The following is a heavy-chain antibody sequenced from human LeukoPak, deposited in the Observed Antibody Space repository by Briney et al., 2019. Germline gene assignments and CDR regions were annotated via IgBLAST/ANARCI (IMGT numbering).Heavy chain of an antibody. CDR2: IFYTETT. V-gene: IGHV4-31*03. J-gene: IGHJ2*01. D-gene: IGHD3-22*01. CDR3: ARASDGSGSYLNWYFDL. Sequence: SETLSLTCTVSSGSISSGGYYWSWIRQHPGKGLEWIGYIFYTETTYYNPSLRSRLSISLETSKNQFSLKLSSVTAADTAVYFCARASDGSGSYLNWYFDLWGRGTLVTVSS. CDR1: SGSISSGGYY.